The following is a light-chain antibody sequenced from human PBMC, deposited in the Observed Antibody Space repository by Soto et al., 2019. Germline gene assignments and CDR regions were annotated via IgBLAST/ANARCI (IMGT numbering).Light chain of an antibody. Sequence: QPVLTQPPSASGTPGQRVTISCSGSSSNIGSNTVNWYQQLTGTAPKLLIYASSQRPSGVPDRFSGSKSGTSASLAISGLQSEDEADYYCAAWDDSLNGYWVFGGGTKLTVL. J-gene: IGLJ3*02. CDR3: AAWDDSLNGYWV. CDR2: ASS. CDR1: SSNIGSNT. V-gene: IGLV1-44*01.